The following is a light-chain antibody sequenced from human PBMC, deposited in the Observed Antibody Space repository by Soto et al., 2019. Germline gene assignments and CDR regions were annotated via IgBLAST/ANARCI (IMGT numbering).Light chain of an antibody. Sequence: QSALTQPPSASGSPGQSVTISCTGTSSDVGGYNYVSWYQHHPGKAPKLIIYEVDERPSGVPDRFSGSKSGNTASLTVSGLQAEDEADYDCSSYVGSNNFPDVFGTGTKLTVL. J-gene: IGLJ1*01. CDR2: EVD. CDR1: SSDVGGYNY. V-gene: IGLV2-8*01. CDR3: SSYVGSNNFPDV.